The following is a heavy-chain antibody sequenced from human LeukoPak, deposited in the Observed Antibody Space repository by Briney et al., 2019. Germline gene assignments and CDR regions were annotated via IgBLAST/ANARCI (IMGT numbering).Heavy chain of an antibody. D-gene: IGHD2-21*02. CDR1: GFTFSSYS. V-gene: IGHV3-21*01. CDR2: ISSSSSYI. Sequence: PGGSLRLSCAASGFTFSSYSMNWVRQAPGKGLEWVSSISSSSSYIYYADSVKGRFTISRNNAKNSLYLQMNSLRAEGTAVYYCARDSAYCGGDCYSSRYYYYYYMDVWGKGTTVTVSS. J-gene: IGHJ6*03. CDR3: ARDSAYCGGDCYSSRYYYYYYMDV.